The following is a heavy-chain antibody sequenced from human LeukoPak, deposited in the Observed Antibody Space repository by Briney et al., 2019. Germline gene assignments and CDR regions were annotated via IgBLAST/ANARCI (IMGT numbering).Heavy chain of an antibody. CDR1: GIIFSTYA. CDR3: GRDFWSGYYTED. D-gene: IGHD3-3*01. Sequence: GGSLRLSCELSGIIFSTYAMYWVRQAPGKGLEWVSYINGSSSGSTSIIHYADSVKGRFTISRDNAKNSLHLQMDSLSAEDTAVYYCGRDFWSGYYTEDWGQGALVIVSS. J-gene: IGHJ1*01. CDR2: INGSSSGSTSII. V-gene: IGHV3-48*04.